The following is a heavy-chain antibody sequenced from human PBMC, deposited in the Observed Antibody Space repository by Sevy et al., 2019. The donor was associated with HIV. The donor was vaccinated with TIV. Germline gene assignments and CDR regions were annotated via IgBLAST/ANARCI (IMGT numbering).Heavy chain of an antibody. J-gene: IGHJ6*02. V-gene: IGHV3-30*18. CDR3: TKDPPVYGAFPCGMDV. D-gene: IGHD4-17*01. Sequence: GESLKISCVGSGFIFDDYGMHWVRQAPGKGLEWVALIAHDGGKKYYADSVKGRFTISRDNFKNTLYLQMNTLRRDDTAAYFGTKDPPVYGAFPCGMDVWGQGTTVTVSS. CDR2: IAHDGGKK. CDR1: GFIFDDYG.